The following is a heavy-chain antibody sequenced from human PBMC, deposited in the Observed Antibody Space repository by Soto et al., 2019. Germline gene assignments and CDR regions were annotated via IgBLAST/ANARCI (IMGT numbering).Heavy chain of an antibody. CDR1: GFTFNSYA. J-gene: IGHJ5*02. V-gene: IGHV3-23*01. Sequence: GGSLRLSCAASGFTFNSYATSWVRQAPGKGLEWVSAISGSGGSTYYADSVKGRFTISRDNSKNTLYLQMNSLRAEDTAVYYCAKVPDSSGYYPNWFDPWGQGTLVTVSS. CDR2: ISGSGGST. D-gene: IGHD3-22*01. CDR3: AKVPDSSGYYPNWFDP.